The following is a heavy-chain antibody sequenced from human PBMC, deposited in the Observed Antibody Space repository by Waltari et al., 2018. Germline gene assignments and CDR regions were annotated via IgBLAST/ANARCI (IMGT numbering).Heavy chain of an antibody. D-gene: IGHD3-3*01. CDR3: ARSFWSGYPDAFDI. CDR1: GFTFSSYW. V-gene: IGHV3-7*01. CDR2: IKQDGSEK. J-gene: IGHJ3*02. Sequence: EVQLVESGGGLVQPGGSLRLSCAASGFTFSSYWMSWVRQAPGKGLEWVANIKQDGSEKYYVDSVKGRFTISRDNAKNSLYLQMNSLRAEDTAVYYCARSFWSGYPDAFDIWGQGTMVTVSS.